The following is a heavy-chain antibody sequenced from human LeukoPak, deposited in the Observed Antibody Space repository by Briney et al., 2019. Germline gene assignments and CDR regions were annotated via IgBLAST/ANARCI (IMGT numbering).Heavy chain of an antibody. V-gene: IGHV3-21*01. Sequence: GGSLRLSCAASGFTVSSYTMNWARQDPGKGLEWVSSISSSSSYIYYADSVKGRFTISRDNAKNSLYLQMNSLRAEDTAVYYCARDPGSSSYADYWGQGTLVTVSS. J-gene: IGHJ4*02. CDR3: ARDPGSSSYADY. D-gene: IGHD6-13*01. CDR1: GFTVSSYT. CDR2: ISSSSSYI.